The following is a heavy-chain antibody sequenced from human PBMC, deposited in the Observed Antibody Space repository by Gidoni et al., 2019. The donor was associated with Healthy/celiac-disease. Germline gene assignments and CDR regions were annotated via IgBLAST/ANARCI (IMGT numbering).Heavy chain of an antibody. D-gene: IGHD6-13*01. CDR2: ISYDGSNK. V-gene: IGHV3-30-3*01. Sequence: QVQLVESGGGVVQPGRSLRLSCAASGFTFSSHAMHWVRQAPGKGREWVAVISYDGSNKYYADSVKGRFTISRDNSKNTLYLQMNSLRAEDTAVYYCARGEKWGFIAAAGTYYYGMDVWGQGTTVTVSS. CDR3: ARGEKWGFIAAAGTYYYGMDV. J-gene: IGHJ6*02. CDR1: GFTFSSHA.